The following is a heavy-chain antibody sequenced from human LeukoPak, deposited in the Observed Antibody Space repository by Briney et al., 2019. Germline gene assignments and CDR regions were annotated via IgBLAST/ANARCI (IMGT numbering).Heavy chain of an antibody. D-gene: IGHD3-16*01. J-gene: IGHJ5*02. Sequence: GGSLRLSCAASGFTFDDYAMHWVRQAPGKGLEWVSGISWNSGSIGYADSVKGRFTISRDNAKNSLYLQMNSLRAEDTALYYCAKDMIIITWGQGTLVTVSS. CDR2: ISWNSGSI. CDR3: AKDMIIIT. V-gene: IGHV3-9*01. CDR1: GFTFDDYA.